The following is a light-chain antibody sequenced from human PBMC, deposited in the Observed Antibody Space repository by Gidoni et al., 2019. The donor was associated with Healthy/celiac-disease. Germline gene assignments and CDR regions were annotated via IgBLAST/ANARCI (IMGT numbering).Light chain of an antibody. Sequence: EIVLTQSPATLSLSPGERATLSCRASQSVSSYLAWYQQKPGQAPRLLIYDASNRATGIPARFRGSGSGTDFTLTISRLAPEDFAVYYCQQRSYWLTFGGGTKVEIK. CDR2: DAS. J-gene: IGKJ4*01. V-gene: IGKV3-11*01. CDR3: QQRSYWLT. CDR1: QSVSSY.